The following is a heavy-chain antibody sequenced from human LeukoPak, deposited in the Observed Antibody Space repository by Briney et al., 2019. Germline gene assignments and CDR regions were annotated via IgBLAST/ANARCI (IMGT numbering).Heavy chain of an antibody. Sequence: GGSLRLSCAASGFTFDDYGMSWVRQAPGKGLEWVSSIDSSGGYMFYADSVKGRFIISRDNAKDSLYLQMNSLRVEDTAVYSCLRGDRRDYWGQGTLVTVSS. CDR2: IDSSGGYM. CDR3: LRGDRRDY. CDR1: GFTFDDYG. V-gene: IGHV3-21*06. J-gene: IGHJ4*02.